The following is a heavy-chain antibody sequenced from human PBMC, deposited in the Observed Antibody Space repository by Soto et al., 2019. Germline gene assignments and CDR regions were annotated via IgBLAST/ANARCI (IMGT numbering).Heavy chain of an antibody. CDR3: ARDRGDGDNSGYFDL. D-gene: IGHD2-8*02. CDR2: IYSGGSR. CDR1: GFTVSSNY. J-gene: IGHJ2*01. V-gene: IGHV3-53*04. Sequence: EVQLVESGGGLVQPGGSLRLSCAASGFTVSSNYMSWVRQAPGKGLEWVSVIYSGGSRYYADSVKGRFTISRHNSKNTLYLQMNSLRAEDTAVYYCARDRGDGDNSGYFDLWGRGTLVTVSS.